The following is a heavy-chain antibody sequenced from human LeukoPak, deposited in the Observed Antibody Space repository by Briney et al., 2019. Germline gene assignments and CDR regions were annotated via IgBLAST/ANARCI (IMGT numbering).Heavy chain of an antibody. Sequence: SETLSLTCTVSGGSISSSSYYWGWIRQPPGKGLEWIGSIYYSGSTYYNPSLKSRVTISVDTSKNQFSLKLRSVTAADTAVYYCARDRRGYCSGGSCFDDAFDIWGQGTMVTVSS. CDR1: GGSISSSSYY. CDR2: IYYSGST. D-gene: IGHD2-15*01. V-gene: IGHV4-39*02. CDR3: ARDRRGYCSGGSCFDDAFDI. J-gene: IGHJ3*02.